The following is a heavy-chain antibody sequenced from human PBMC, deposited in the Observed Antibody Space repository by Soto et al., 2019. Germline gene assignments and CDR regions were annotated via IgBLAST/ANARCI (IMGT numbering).Heavy chain of an antibody. CDR2: INAGNGNT. Sequence: ASVKVSCKASGYTFTGYAMHWVRQAPGQGLEWMAWINAGNGNTKYSQKFQGRVTITTDTSTSTAYMELRSLRSDDTAVYYCARGHYDILTGYSPNWFDPWGQGTLVTVSS. CDR3: ARGHYDILTGYSPNWFDP. V-gene: IGHV1-3*01. D-gene: IGHD3-9*01. J-gene: IGHJ5*02. CDR1: GYTFTGYA.